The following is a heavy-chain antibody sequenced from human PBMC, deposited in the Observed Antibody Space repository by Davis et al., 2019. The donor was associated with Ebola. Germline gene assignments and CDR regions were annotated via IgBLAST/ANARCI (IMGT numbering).Heavy chain of an antibody. CDR2: MNPNSGST. V-gene: IGHV1-8*01. Sequence: AASVKVSCKASGYTFTNYDINWVRQATGQGLEWMGWMNPNSGSTGYAQKFQGRVTMTRNTSISTAYMELRSLRSDDTAVYYCARRVGAGLGDDYWGQGTLVTVSS. J-gene: IGHJ4*02. CDR1: GYTFTNYD. CDR3: ARRVGAGLGDDY. D-gene: IGHD1-26*01.